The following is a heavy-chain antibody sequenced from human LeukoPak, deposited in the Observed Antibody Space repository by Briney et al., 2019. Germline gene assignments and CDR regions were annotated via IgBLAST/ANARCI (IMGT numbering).Heavy chain of an antibody. Sequence: GGSLKLSCAASGFTFSGSAVHWVRQSSGKGLEWVGHIDKKDNLYATAYAESVKGRFTISRDDSKDTAFLHMDSLKTEDAALYYCTRGRGTYNWFDPWGQGTLVTVSS. D-gene: IGHD5-24*01. CDR3: TRGRGTYNWFDP. J-gene: IGHJ5*02. CDR1: GFTFSGSA. V-gene: IGHV3-73*01. CDR2: IDKKDNLYAT.